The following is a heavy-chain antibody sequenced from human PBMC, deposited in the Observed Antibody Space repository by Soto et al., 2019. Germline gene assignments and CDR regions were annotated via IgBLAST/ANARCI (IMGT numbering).Heavy chain of an antibody. CDR1: GGSISSNSYY. D-gene: IGHD3-16*01. V-gene: IGHV4-39*01. J-gene: IGHJ4*02. Sequence: QLQLQESGPGLVKPSETLSLACTVSGGSISSNSYYWDWIRQPPGKGLEWIGSMYYSGATYHNPSVRSRVTISVDTSKNQFALHLSSVTAADTAVYYCARHAAYDSVWGKSDGSDYWGQGTLVTVSS. CDR3: ARHAAYDSVWGKSDGSDY. CDR2: MYYSGAT.